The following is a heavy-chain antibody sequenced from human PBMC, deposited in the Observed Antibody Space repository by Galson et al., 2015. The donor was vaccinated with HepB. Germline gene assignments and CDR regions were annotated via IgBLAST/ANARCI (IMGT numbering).Heavy chain of an antibody. CDR3: ARTHLELRGAGLWFDP. CDR2: IYTSGST. V-gene: IGHV4-61*02. D-gene: IGHD1-26*01. CDR1: GGSISSGSYY. Sequence: TLSLTCTVSGGSISSGSYYWSWIRQPAGKGLEWIGRIYTSGSTNYNPSLKSRVTIPVDTSKNQFSLKLSSVTAADTAVYYCARTHLELRGAGLWFDPWGQGTLDTVSS. J-gene: IGHJ5*02.